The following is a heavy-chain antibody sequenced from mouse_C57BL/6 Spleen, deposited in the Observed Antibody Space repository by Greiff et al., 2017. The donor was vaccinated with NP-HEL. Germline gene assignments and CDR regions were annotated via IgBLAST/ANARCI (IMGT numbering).Heavy chain of an antibody. J-gene: IGHJ4*01. Sequence: EVQVVESGEGLVKPGGSLKLSCAASGFTFSSYAMSWVRQTPEKRLEWVAYISSGGDYIYYADTVKGRFTISRDNARNTLYLQMSSLKSEDTAMYYCTREIITRGAMDYWGQGTSVTVSS. CDR2: ISSGGDYI. V-gene: IGHV5-9-1*02. CDR1: GFTFSSYA. CDR3: TREIITRGAMDY. D-gene: IGHD1-1*01.